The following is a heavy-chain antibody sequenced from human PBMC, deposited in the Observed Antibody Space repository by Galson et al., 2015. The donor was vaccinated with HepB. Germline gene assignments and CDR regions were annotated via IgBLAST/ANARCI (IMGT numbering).Heavy chain of an antibody. CDR1: GFAFRQYI. CDR3: VKDSGSRGGAYDI. J-gene: IGHJ3*02. V-gene: IGHV3-23*01. Sequence: SLRLSCAASGFAFRQYIMSWVRQAPGKGLGWVSGISAGGSSTYYADSVKGRFAISRDDSTNTLYLQVNSLRAEDTAVYYCVKDSGSRGGAYDIWGQGTMVTVSS. D-gene: IGHD1-26*01. CDR2: ISAGGSST.